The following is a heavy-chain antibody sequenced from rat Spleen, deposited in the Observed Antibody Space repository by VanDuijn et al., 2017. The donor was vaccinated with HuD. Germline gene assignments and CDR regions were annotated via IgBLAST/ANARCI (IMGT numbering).Heavy chain of an antibody. CDR2: ISYEGSST. V-gene: IGHV5-22*01. D-gene: IGHD1-1*01. CDR1: GFTLSNYG. J-gene: IGHJ2*01. CDR3: ARHEADYTSYFDF. Sequence: EVQLVESGGGLVQPGRSLKLSCAASGFTLSNYGMHWIRQAPTKGLEWVASISYEGSSTYYGDSVKGRFTISRDNAKSTLYLQMNSLRSEDTATYYCARHEADYTSYFDFWGQGVMVTVSS.